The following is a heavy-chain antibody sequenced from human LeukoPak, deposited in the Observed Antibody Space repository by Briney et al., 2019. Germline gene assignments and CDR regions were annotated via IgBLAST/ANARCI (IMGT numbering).Heavy chain of an antibody. J-gene: IGHJ4*02. V-gene: IGHV3-9*01. Sequence: PGRSLRLSCAASGFTFDDYAMHWVRQAPGKGLEWVSGISWNSGSIGYADSVKGRFTISRDNAKNSLYLQMNSLRAEDTAVYYCARVRGIYWGQGTLVTVSS. D-gene: IGHD2-15*01. CDR1: GFTFDDYA. CDR2: ISWNSGSI. CDR3: ARVRGIY.